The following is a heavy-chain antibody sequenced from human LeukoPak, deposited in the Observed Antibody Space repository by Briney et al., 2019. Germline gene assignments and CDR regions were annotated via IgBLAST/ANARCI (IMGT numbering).Heavy chain of an antibody. J-gene: IGHJ4*02. V-gene: IGHV4-39*07. CDR2: IFYSGST. CDR1: GDSIRSSGYY. D-gene: IGHD6-19*01. Sequence: SETLSLTCTVSGDSIRSSGYYWVWIRQPPGKGLEWLGSIFYSGSTQYNASLKSRVSISLDTSKNQFSLHLKSVTPADTAVYYCARDFVAEEVFWGPGALVTVSS. CDR3: ARDFVAEEVF.